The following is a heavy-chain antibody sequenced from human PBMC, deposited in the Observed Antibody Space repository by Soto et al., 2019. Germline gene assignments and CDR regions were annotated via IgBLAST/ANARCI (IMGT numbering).Heavy chain of an antibody. Sequence: SVKVSCKASGGTFSSYAISWVRQAPGQGLEWTGGIIPIFGTANYAQKFQGRVTITADESTSTAYMELSSLRSEDTAVYYCARGKPPHYYDSSGYYYYYGMDVWGQGTTVTVSS. CDR3: ARGKPPHYYDSSGYYYYYGMDV. V-gene: IGHV1-69*13. J-gene: IGHJ6*02. D-gene: IGHD3-22*01. CDR2: IIPIFGTA. CDR1: GGTFSSYA.